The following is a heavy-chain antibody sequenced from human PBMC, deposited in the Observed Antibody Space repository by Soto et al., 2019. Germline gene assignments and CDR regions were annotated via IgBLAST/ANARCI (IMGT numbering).Heavy chain of an antibody. Sequence: PGGSLRLSCAASVFTFSSYAMHWVRQSPGKGLEWVSVISYDGSNKYYADSVKGRFTISRDNSKNTLYLQMNSLRAEDTAVYYCARDHHYYDRSGYYLYYYGMDVWGQGTTVTVSS. CDR3: ARDHHYYDRSGYYLYYYGMDV. D-gene: IGHD3-22*01. V-gene: IGHV3-30-3*01. CDR1: VFTFSSYA. J-gene: IGHJ6*02. CDR2: ISYDGSNK.